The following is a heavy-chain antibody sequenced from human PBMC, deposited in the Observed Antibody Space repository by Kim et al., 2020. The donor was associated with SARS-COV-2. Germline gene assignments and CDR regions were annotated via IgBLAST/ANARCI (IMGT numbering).Heavy chain of an antibody. CDR3: STKATKNYSNDY. CDR2: LCIGGYK. J-gene: IGHJ4*02. V-gene: IGHV3-53*01. Sequence: GGSLRLSCAASGFTFSDYYLSWVRQAPGKGLEWVSGLCIGGYKCDSDSVEEGCIFSRGDSNNTLYLQMMSLKSIDTAVYFYSTKATKNYSNDYSAQQTL. CDR1: GFTFSDYY. D-gene: IGHD3-3*01.